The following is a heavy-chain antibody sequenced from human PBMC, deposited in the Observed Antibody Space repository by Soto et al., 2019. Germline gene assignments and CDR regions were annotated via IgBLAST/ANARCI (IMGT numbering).Heavy chain of an antibody. D-gene: IGHD2-2*01. CDR3: ATGYCSTKAFHSRAGPLFGY. J-gene: IGHJ4*02. Sequence: QVHVVQSGAEVKRPGSSVTVSCKASGGTFSKDAISWVRQAPGQGLEWMGGIILKFGTAKYAQNLQGRLTITAATSTGTVVMELSSLRSEDTAVYFCATGYCSTKAFHSRAGPLFGYWGQGTLVIVSS. CDR2: IILKFGTA. V-gene: IGHV1-69*06. CDR1: GGTFSKDA.